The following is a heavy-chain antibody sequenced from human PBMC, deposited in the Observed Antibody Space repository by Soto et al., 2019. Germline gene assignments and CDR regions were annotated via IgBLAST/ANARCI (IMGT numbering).Heavy chain of an antibody. V-gene: IGHV1-18*01. CDR3: ARESVSGPSYFDY. CDR2: VSGYNGNA. J-gene: IGHJ4*02. Sequence: QVQLVQSGAEVKKPGASVKVSCKASGYTFTNYNINWVRQAPGQGLEWMGWVSGYNGNANYAQKVQGRVTMTTDTSTTTAYMEVRSLRSDDTAVYYCARESVSGPSYFDYWGQGTLVTVSS. CDR1: GYTFTNYN. D-gene: IGHD3-10*01.